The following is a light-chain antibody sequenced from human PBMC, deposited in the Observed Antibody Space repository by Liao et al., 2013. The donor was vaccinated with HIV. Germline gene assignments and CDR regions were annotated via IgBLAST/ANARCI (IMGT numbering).Light chain of an antibody. J-gene: IGLJ2*01. CDR3: QAWDSSTVV. CDR1: NIGSKS. Sequence: SYVLTQTPSVSVAPGKTATVTCGGSNIGSKSVHWYQQKPGQAPLLVIYYDRDRPSGIPERFSGSNSGNTATLTISGTQAMDEADYYCQAWDSSTVVFGGGTELTVL. CDR2: YDR. V-gene: IGLV3-21*01.